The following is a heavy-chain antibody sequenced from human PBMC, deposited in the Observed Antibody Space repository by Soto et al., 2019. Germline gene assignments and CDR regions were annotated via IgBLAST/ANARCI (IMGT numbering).Heavy chain of an antibody. CDR3: AREDALFPGANCSSTSCYGGYFDY. J-gene: IGHJ4*02. V-gene: IGHV4-39*02. CDR2: IYYSGST. CDR1: GGSISSSSYY. D-gene: IGHD2-2*01. Sequence: QLQLQELGPGLVKPSETLSLTCTVSGGSISSSSYYWGWIRQPPGKGLEWIGSIYYSGSTYYNPSLKSRVTISVDTSKNQFSLKLSSVTAADTAVYYCAREDALFPGANCSSTSCYGGYFDYWGQGTLVTVSS.